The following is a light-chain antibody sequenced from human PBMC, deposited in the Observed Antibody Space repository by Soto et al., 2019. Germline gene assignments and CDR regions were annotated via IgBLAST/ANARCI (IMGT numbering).Light chain of an antibody. J-gene: IGKJ1*01. CDR3: QKYRSWPRT. Sequence: EIVLTQSPATLSVSPGEIVTLSCRASQSVDISLAWYQQKTGQAPRLLIYGASTRATDMPGTFSGRGSGTEFNLTISSLRPEDFAVYYCQKYRSWPRTFGQGTKVEIK. CDR1: QSVDIS. V-gene: IGKV3-15*01. CDR2: GAS.